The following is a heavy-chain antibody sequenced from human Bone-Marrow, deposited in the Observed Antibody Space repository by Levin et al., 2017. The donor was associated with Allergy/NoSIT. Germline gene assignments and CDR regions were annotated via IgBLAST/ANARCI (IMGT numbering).Heavy chain of an antibody. J-gene: IGHJ6*02. CDR1: GYTFTSYD. CDR3: ARYKLGQWLVPFRSYYGMDV. D-gene: IGHD6-19*01. V-gene: IGHV1-8*01. Sequence: ASVKVSCKASGYTFTSYDINWVRQATGQGLEWMGWMNPNSGNTGYAQKFQGRVTMTRNTSISTAYMELSSLRSEDTAVYYCARYKLGQWLVPFRSYYGMDVWGQGTTVTVSS. CDR2: MNPNSGNT.